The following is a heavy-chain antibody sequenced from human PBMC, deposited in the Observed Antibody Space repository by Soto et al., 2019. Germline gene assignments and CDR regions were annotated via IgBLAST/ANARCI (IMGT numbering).Heavy chain of an antibody. CDR1: GYTFTGYY. J-gene: IGHJ3*02. D-gene: IGHD5-18*01. Sequence: ASVKVSCKASGYTFTGYYMHWVRQAPGQGLEWMGWINPNSGGTNYAQKFQGWVTMTRDTSISTAYMELSRLRSDDTAVYYCARAAILYSYGSDDAFDIWGQGTMVTVSS. CDR2: INPNSGGT. CDR3: ARAAILYSYGSDDAFDI. V-gene: IGHV1-2*04.